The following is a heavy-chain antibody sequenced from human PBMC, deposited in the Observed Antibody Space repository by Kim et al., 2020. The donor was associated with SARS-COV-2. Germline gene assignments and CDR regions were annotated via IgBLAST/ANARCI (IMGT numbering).Heavy chain of an antibody. CDR3: ARGRSRIHRLDY. J-gene: IGHJ4*02. V-gene: IGHV1-2*02. Sequence: NYAQKFQGRVTMTRDTSISTAYMELGRLRSDDTAVYYCARGRSRIHRLDYWGQGTLVTVCS. D-gene: IGHD5-18*01.